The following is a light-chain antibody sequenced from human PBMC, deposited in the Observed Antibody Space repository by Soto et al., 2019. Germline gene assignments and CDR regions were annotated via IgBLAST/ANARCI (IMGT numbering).Light chain of an antibody. CDR1: NSNIGSNT. V-gene: IGLV1-44*01. CDR3: AAWDDSLNHGV. CDR2: NTY. J-gene: IGLJ2*01. Sequence: QSVLTQPPSASGTPGQSVTISCSGSNSNIGSNTVNWYQHLPGTAPKLLIYNTYRRPSGVPDRFSPSKSGTSASLAISGLQSEDEADYYCAAWDDSLNHGVFGGGTKLTVL.